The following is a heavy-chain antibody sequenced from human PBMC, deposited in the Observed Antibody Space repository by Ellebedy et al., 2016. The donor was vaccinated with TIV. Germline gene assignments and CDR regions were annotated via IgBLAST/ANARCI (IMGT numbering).Heavy chain of an antibody. Sequence: AASVKVSCKASGYTFTDFDINWVRQATGQGLEWVGSMNPHSGNTDYAQKLQGRVTLTRDTSVTTAYLELSSLRSDDTAVYYCSRGDYWGQGTLVTVSS. J-gene: IGHJ4*02. CDR2: MNPHSGNT. CDR3: SRGDY. CDR1: GYTFTDFD. V-gene: IGHV1-8*01.